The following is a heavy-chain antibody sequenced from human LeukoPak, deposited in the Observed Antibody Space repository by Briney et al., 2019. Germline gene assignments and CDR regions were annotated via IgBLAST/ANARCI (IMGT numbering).Heavy chain of an antibody. D-gene: IGHD3-3*01. J-gene: IGHJ6*03. Sequence: GGSLRLSCAASGFTFSSYAMHWVRQAPGKGLEWVAVISYDGSNKYYADSVKGRFTISRDNSKNTLYLQMNSLRAEDTAVYYCARDPPSLEWLKAPPRYMDVWGKGTTVTVSS. CDR2: ISYDGSNK. CDR1: GFTFSSYA. CDR3: ARDPPSLEWLKAPPRYMDV. V-gene: IGHV3-30-3*01.